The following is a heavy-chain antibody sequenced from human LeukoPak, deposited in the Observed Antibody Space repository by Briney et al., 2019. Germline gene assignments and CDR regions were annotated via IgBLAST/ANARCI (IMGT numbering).Heavy chain of an antibody. D-gene: IGHD1-26*01. CDR2: ISSDGTYT. Sequence: PGGSLRLSCAASGFTFSSYAMHWVRQAPGKGLVWVSRISSDGTYTNYADSVRGRFTISRDNAKNTLYLQMNSLRAEDTAVYYCARGPGSSGGYYVGHFWGQGNLVTVSA. CDR3: ARGPGSSGGYYVGHF. CDR1: GFTFSSYA. V-gene: IGHV3-74*01. J-gene: IGHJ4*02.